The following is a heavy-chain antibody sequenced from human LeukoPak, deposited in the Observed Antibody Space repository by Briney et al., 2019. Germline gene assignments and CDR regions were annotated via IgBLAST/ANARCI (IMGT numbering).Heavy chain of an antibody. CDR1: GGAINSGHFY. V-gene: IGHV4-61*02. CDR3: ARVSLVRGAPDYYFDY. CDR2: IYTSGST. J-gene: IGHJ4*02. Sequence: SQTLSLTCTVSGGAINSGHFYWSWIRQPAGKGLEWNGRIYTSGSTNYNPSLKSRVTMSVDTSKNQFSLKLSSVTAADTAVYYCARVSLVRGAPDYYFDYWGQGTLVTVSS. D-gene: IGHD3-10*01.